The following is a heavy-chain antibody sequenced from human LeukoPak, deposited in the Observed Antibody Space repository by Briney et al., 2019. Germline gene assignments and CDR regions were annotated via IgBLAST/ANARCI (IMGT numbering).Heavy chain of an antibody. V-gene: IGHV3-53*01. CDR3: ARESFWAHYFDY. Sequence: QTGGSLRLSCAASGFTVSSNYMSWVRQAPGKGLEWVSVIYSGGSTYYADSVKGRFTISRDNSKNTLYLQMNSLRAEDTAVYYCARESFWAHYFDYWGQGTLVTVSS. CDR1: GFTVSSNY. CDR2: IYSGGST. D-gene: IGHD3-16*01. J-gene: IGHJ4*02.